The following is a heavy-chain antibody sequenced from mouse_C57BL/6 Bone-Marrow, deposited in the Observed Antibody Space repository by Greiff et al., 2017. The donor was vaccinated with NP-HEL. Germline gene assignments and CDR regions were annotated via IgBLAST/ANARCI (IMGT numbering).Heavy chain of an antibody. CDR2: ISYSGST. V-gene: IGHV3-8*01. D-gene: IGHD1-1*01. Sequence: EVKLMESGPGLAKPSQTLSLTCSVTGYSITSDYWNWIRKFPGNKLEYMGYISYSGSTYYNPSLKSRISITRDTSKNQYYLQLNSVTTEDTATYYCARIITTVGRLWYFDVWGTGTTVTVSS. CDR1: GYSITSDY. CDR3: ARIITTVGRLWYFDV. J-gene: IGHJ1*03.